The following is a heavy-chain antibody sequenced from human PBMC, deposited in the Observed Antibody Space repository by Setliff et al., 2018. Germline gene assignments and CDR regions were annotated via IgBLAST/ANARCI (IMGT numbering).Heavy chain of an antibody. J-gene: IGHJ3*02. V-gene: IGHV1-46*01. Sequence: ASVKVSCKASGYSFTNYYIHWVRQAPGQGLEWVGIINPSGGSTSYAQKFQGRVTVTEDTSTDTAYMELSSLRSEDTAVYYCATNSGGNTIDAFDIWGQGTMVTVSS. CDR2: INPSGGST. D-gene: IGHD2-15*01. CDR1: GYSFTNYY. CDR3: ATNSGGNTIDAFDI.